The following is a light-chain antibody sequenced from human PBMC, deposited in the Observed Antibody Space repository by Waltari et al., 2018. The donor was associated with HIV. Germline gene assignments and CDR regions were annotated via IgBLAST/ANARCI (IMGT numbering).Light chain of an antibody. J-gene: IGLJ3*02. CDR3: ATWDSNLSAWV. CDR1: TSNIGNNY. Sequence: QSVLTQPPSVSAAPGQKVTISCSGGTSNIGNNYVSWYQQLPGTAPKLLIYENNKRPSGIPDRFSGSKSGTSATLGIPGLQTGDEAEYDCATWDSNLSAWVFGGGTKLTVL. V-gene: IGLV1-51*02. CDR2: ENN.